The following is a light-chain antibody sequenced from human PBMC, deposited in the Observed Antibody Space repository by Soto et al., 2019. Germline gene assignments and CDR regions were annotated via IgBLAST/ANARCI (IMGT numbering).Light chain of an antibody. Sequence: EIVMTQSPAALSMSPGERATLFCRASESIGSKLAWYQQKPGQAPRLLIYGASTRATGIPARFSGSGSGTDFTLTITSLQSEDFAVYYCQQYHDWPLFDPGTKMDIK. CDR3: QQYHDWPL. J-gene: IGKJ3*01. V-gene: IGKV3D-15*01. CDR2: GAS. CDR1: ESIGSK.